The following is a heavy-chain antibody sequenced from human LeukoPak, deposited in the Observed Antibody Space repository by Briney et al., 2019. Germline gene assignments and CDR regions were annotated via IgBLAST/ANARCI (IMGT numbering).Heavy chain of an antibody. D-gene: IGHD6-13*01. CDR2: IYYSGST. CDR3: ARGSSSSTWFDYYYMDV. V-gene: IGHV4-59*11. Sequence: SETLSLTCTVSGGSISSHYWSWIRQPPGKGLEWIGYIYYSGSTNYNPSLKSRVTISVDTSKNQFSLKLSSVTAADTAVYYCARGSSSSTWFDYYYMDVWGKGTTVTVSS. CDR1: GGSISSHY. J-gene: IGHJ6*03.